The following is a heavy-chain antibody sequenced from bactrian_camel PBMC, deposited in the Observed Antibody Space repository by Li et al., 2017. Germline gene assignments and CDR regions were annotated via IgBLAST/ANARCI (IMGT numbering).Heavy chain of an antibody. D-gene: IGHD2*01. Sequence: HVQLVESGGGSVQAGGSLRLSCVASGHIYSSYCMGWFRQTPGKEREGVAATYSDGRVINYAGSVKGRFTISQDNVKNTLYLQMNSLKPEDTAVYYCAAGLGGYWSMKLMSIST. CDR1: GHIYSSYC. CDR3: AAGLGGYWSMKLMSIST. CDR2: TYSDGRVI. V-gene: IGHV3S6*01. J-gene: IGHJ4*01.